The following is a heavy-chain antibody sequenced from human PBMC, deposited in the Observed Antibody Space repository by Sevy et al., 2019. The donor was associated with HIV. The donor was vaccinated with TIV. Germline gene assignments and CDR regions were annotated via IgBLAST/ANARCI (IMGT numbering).Heavy chain of an antibody. D-gene: IGHD3-16*02. J-gene: IGHJ4*02. CDR3: ARQDNYRRYALYDS. CDR1: GYSFPNYW. V-gene: IGHV5-51*01. CDR2: IYPGDSDT. Sequence: GESLKISCKGSGYSFPNYWIGWVRQMPGKGLEWMGAIYPGDSDTRCSPSFQGQVTISADKSISTAYLQWTSLKASDTAMYYCARQDNYRRYALYDSRGQGTLVTVSS.